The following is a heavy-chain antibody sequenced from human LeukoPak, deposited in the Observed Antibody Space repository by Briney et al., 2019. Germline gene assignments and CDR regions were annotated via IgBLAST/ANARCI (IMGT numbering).Heavy chain of an antibody. J-gene: IGHJ2*01. V-gene: IGHV3-53*01. CDR2: IYSGGST. CDR3: AKRAPTIFGVVNWYFDL. Sequence: GGSLRLSCAASGFTGGSNSMSSVRQAPGRGLGSVSLIYSGGSTYYADSVKGRFTISRDNSKNTLYLQMNSLRAEDTAVYYCAKRAPTIFGVVNWYFDLWGRGTLVTVSS. CDR1: GFTGGSNS. D-gene: IGHD3-3*01.